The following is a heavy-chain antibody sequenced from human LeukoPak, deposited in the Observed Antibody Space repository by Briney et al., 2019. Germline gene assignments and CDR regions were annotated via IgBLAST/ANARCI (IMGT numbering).Heavy chain of an antibody. CDR3: ARDKSSSREAFDP. J-gene: IGHJ5*02. Sequence: SWTLPLTLPFSRYSISTYYWRWIRPPPGRGLAGVGYIDYCGSINYNPSLQSRLTIPVDASKIQFSLNLSSVTAADTAVYYCARDKSSSREAFDPWGQGALVTVSS. CDR1: RYSISTYY. CDR2: IDYCGSI. D-gene: IGHD6-13*01. V-gene: IGHV4-59*01.